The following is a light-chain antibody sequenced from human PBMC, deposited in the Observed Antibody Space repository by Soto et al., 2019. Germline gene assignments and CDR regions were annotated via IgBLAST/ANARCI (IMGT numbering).Light chain of an antibody. J-gene: IGKJ1*01. CDR3: QHYNNYSEA. Sequence: DIQMTQSPSTLSGSVGDRVTITCRASQTISSWLAWYQQKPGKAPKLLIYEASTLKSGVPSRFSGSGSGTEYSLTISSMQPDDFATYYCQHYNNYSEAFGQGTKVELK. CDR2: EAS. CDR1: QTISSW. V-gene: IGKV1-5*03.